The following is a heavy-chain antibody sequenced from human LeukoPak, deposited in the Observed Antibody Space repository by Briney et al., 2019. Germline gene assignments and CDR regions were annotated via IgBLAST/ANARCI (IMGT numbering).Heavy chain of an antibody. Sequence: GGSLRLSCAASGFTFSSYEMNWVRQAPGKGLERVSYISSSGSTIYYADSVKGRFTISRDNAKNSLYLQMSSLRAEDTAVYYCASVGSTSYQFDYWGQGTLVTVSS. CDR1: GFTFSSYE. CDR2: ISSSGSTI. V-gene: IGHV3-48*03. CDR3: ASVGSTSYQFDY. D-gene: IGHD2-2*01. J-gene: IGHJ4*02.